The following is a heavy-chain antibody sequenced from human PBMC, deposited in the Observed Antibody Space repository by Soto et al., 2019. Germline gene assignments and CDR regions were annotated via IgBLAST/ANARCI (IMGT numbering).Heavy chain of an antibody. D-gene: IGHD3-22*01. V-gene: IGHV3-23*01. J-gene: IGHJ6*02. Sequence: GGSLRLSCAASGFTFSSYAMSWVRQAPGKGLEWVSAISGSGGSTYYADSVKGRFTISRDNSKNTLYLQMNSLRAEDTAVYYCAKIASAYDSSGYYTYYYYGMDVWGQGTTVTVSS. CDR3: AKIASAYDSSGYYTYYYYGMDV. CDR2: ISGSGGST. CDR1: GFTFSSYA.